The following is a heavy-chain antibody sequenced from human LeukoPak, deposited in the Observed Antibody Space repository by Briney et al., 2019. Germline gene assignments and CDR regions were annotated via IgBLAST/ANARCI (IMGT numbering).Heavy chain of an antibody. J-gene: IGHJ3*02. CDR1: GGSISNYY. CDR2: ISYSGNI. D-gene: IGHD6-13*01. V-gene: IGHV4-4*08. Sequence: PSETLSLTCTVSGGSISNYYWSWIRQPPGKGLDWIGYISYSGNIKYNPSLKSRVTVSLDTSKNQFSLKLTSVTAADTAVYYCARDPNPRIAAAGTDPPPSEAFDIWGQGTMVTVSS. CDR3: ARDPNPRIAAAGTDPPPSEAFDI.